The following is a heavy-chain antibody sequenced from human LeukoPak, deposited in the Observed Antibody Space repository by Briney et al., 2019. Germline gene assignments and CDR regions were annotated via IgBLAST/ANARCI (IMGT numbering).Heavy chain of an antibody. CDR3: AKEGLRYSSGGTRLCYFDY. J-gene: IGHJ4*02. CDR1: GFTFSSYG. CDR2: IRYDGSNK. V-gene: IGHV3-30*02. Sequence: GGSLRPSCAASGFTFSSYGIHWVRQAPGKGLEWVAFIRYDGSNKYYADSVKGRFTISRDNSKNTLYLQMNSLRAEDTAVYYCAKEGLRYSSGGTRLCYFDYWGQGTLVTVSS. D-gene: IGHD6-19*01.